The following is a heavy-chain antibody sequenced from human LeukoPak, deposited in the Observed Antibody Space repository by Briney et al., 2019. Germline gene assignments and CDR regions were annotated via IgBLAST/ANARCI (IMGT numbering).Heavy chain of an antibody. J-gene: IGHJ4*02. CDR3: ARGVPSSWHINYFDY. CDR1: GGTFSSYT. Sequence: SVKVSCKASGGTFSSYTISWVRQAPGQGLEWMGRIIPILGIANYAQKFQGRVTITADKSTSTAYMELSSLRSEDTAVYYCARGVPSSWHINYFDYWSQGTLVTVSS. V-gene: IGHV1-69*02. D-gene: IGHD6-13*01. CDR2: IIPILGIA.